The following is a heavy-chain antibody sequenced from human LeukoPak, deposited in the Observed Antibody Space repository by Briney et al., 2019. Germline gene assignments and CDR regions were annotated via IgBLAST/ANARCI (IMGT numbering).Heavy chain of an antibody. J-gene: IGHJ4*02. V-gene: IGHV1-69*04. CDR1: GGTFSSYA. Sequence: SVKASCKASGGTFSSYAISWVRQAPGQGLEWMGRIIPILGIANYAQKFQGRVTLTADKSTSTAYMELSSLRSEDTAVYYCARGIGYCSSTSCHDYWGQGTLVTVSS. D-gene: IGHD2-2*01. CDR2: IIPILGIA. CDR3: ARGIGYCSSTSCHDY.